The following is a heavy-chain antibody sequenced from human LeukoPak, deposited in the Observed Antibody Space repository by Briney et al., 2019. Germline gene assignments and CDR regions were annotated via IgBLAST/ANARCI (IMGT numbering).Heavy chain of an antibody. J-gene: IGHJ2*01. CDR2: IYYSGST. V-gene: IGHV4-39*07. Sequence: PSETLSLTCTVSGGSISSSSYYWGWIRQPPGKGLEWIGSIYYSGSTYYNPSLKSRVTISVDTSKNQFSLKLSSVTAADTAVYYCARLPYNWNTNYWYFDLWGRGTLVTVSS. CDR1: GGSISSSSYY. D-gene: IGHD1/OR15-1a*01. CDR3: ARLPYNWNTNYWYFDL.